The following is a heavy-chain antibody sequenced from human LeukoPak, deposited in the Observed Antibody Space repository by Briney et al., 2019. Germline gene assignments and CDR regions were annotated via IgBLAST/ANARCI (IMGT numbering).Heavy chain of an antibody. D-gene: IGHD1-7*01. CDR2: TYTSGGI. CDR3: ARPRNYIDHLDDFDI. CDR1: GASMGNFY. Sequence: SETLSLTCSVYGASMGNFYWNWIRQPAGKGLEWIGRTYTSGGINYNPSLKSRVTMSVDTSKNQFSLKLTSVTAADTAVYYCARPRNYIDHLDDFDIWDQGTMVTVSS. V-gene: IGHV4-4*07. J-gene: IGHJ3*02.